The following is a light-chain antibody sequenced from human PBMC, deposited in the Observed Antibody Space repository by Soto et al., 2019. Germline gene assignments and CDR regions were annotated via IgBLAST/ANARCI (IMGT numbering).Light chain of an antibody. Sequence: QFVLPQPASVSGSPGPSIAISCTGTCSDVGGYNYVSWYQQHPGKAPKIMIYDVSNRPSGVSNRFSGSKSGNTASLTISGLQAEDEADYYCSSYTSSSTPLYVFGTGTKVTVL. J-gene: IGLJ1*01. V-gene: IGLV2-14*01. CDR3: SSYTSSSTPLYV. CDR1: CSDVGGYNY. CDR2: DVS.